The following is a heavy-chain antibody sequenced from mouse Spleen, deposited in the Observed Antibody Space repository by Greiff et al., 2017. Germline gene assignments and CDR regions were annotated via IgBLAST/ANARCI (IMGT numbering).Heavy chain of an antibody. D-gene: IGHD2-4*01. CDR3: ARQGLYYDYDGFDY. J-gene: IGHJ2*01. CDR2: ISGGGSYT. CDR1: GFTFSSYG. V-gene: IGHV5-9-2*01. Sequence: EVQGVESGGGLVKPGGSLKLSCAASGFTFSSYGMSWVRQTPEKRLEWVATISGGGSYTYYPDSVKGRFTISRDNAKNNLYLQMSSLRSEDTALYYCARQGLYYDYDGFDYWGQGTTLTVSS.